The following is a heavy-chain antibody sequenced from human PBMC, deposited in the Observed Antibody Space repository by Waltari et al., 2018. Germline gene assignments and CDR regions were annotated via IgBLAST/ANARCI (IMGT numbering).Heavy chain of an antibody. CDR3: ARDHYYDSSGYRNWFDP. CDR2: INPNGGGT. D-gene: IGHD3-22*01. J-gene: IGHJ5*02. Sequence: QVQLVQSGAEVKKPGASVTVSCKASGYTFTGYYMHWVRQAPGQGLEWMGRINPNGGGTNYAQKFQGRVTMTRDTSISTAYMARSRLRSDDTAVYYWARDHYYDSSGYRNWFDPWGQGTLVTVSS. CDR1: GYTFTGYY. V-gene: IGHV1-2*06.